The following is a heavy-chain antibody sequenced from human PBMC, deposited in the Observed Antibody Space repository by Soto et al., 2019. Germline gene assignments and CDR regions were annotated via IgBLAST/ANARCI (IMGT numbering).Heavy chain of an antibody. V-gene: IGHV4-4*07. CDR3: ATLAVAGTAERQFDY. D-gene: IGHD6-19*01. Sequence: QVQLQESGPGLVKPSETLSLTCTVSGGSISSYYWSWIRQPAGKGLEWIGRIYTSGSTNYNPSLKGRVTMSVGTAQKQFSLKLSSVTAADTGVYYWATLAVAGTAERQFDYWGQGTLVTVSS. CDR1: GGSISSYY. CDR2: IYTSGST. J-gene: IGHJ4*02.